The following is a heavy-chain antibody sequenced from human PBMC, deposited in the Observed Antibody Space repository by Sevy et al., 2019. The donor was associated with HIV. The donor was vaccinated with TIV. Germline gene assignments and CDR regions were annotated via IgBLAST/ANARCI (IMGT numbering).Heavy chain of an antibody. Sequence: GGSLRLSCAASGFTFSSYAMSWVRQAPGKGLEWVSAISGSGGSTYYADSVKGRFTIPRDNSKNTLYLQMNSLRAEDTAVYYCAKRRYCSGGSCTAIDYWGQGTLVTVSS. CDR1: GFTFSSYA. CDR2: ISGSGGST. J-gene: IGHJ4*02. CDR3: AKRRYCSGGSCTAIDY. D-gene: IGHD2-15*01. V-gene: IGHV3-23*01.